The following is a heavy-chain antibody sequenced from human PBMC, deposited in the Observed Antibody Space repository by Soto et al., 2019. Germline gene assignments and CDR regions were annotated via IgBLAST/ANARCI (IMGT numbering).Heavy chain of an antibody. CDR3: ARALWRIYCNSLGACDI. V-gene: IGHV4-59*01. Sequence: QVQLQESGPGLVKPSETLSLTCTVSGGSISSYYWSWIRQPPGKGLEWIGYIYYSGSTNYNPSLKSRVTISVDTSKNQFPLKLSSVTAADTAVYYCARALWRIYCNSLGACDIWGQGPMVTFSS. CDR1: GGSISSYY. J-gene: IGHJ3*02. D-gene: IGHD4-4*01. CDR2: IYYSGST.